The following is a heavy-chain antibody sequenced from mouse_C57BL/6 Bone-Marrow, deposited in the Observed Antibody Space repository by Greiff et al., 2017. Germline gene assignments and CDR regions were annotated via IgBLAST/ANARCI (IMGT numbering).Heavy chain of an antibody. V-gene: IGHV2-2*01. CDR1: GFSLTSYG. CDR2: IWSGGST. Sequence: VQGVESGPGLVQPSQSLSITCTVSGFSLTSYGVHWVRLSPGKGLEWLGVIWSGGSTDYNAAFISRLSISKDNSKSQVFFKMNSLQADDTAIYYCARKGYDYYAMDYWGQGTSVTVSS. J-gene: IGHJ4*01. CDR3: ARKGYDYYAMDY.